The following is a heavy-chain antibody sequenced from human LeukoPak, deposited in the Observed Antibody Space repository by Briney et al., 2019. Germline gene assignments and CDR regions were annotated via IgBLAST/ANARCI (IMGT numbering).Heavy chain of an antibody. CDR3: GRWRESSIWPPGYLQH. CDR2: ISAYNGNT. V-gene: IGHV1-18*01. J-gene: IGHJ1*01. CDR1: GFTFTSFG. D-gene: IGHD6-13*01. Sequence: GASVKVSCKASGFTFTSFGFSWVRQAPGQGLEWMGWISAYNGNTNYAQNLQGRVTMTTDASTSTVYMELRSLRSDDTAMYYCGRWRESSIWPPGYLQHWGQGTLVTVSS.